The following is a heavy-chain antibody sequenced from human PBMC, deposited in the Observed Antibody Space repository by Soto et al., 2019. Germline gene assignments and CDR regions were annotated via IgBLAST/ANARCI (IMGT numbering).Heavy chain of an antibody. V-gene: IGHV3-23*01. J-gene: IGHJ6*02. CDR1: GFTFSSYA. D-gene: IGHD3-3*01. Sequence: EVQLLESGGGLVQPGGSLRLSCAASGFTFSSYAMSWVRQAPGKGLEWVSAISGSGGSTYYTDSVKGRFTISRDNSKNTLYLQMNSLRAEDTAVYYCAKNGDFGVVIVPYYYYGMDVWGQGTTVTVS. CDR3: AKNGDFGVVIVPYYYYGMDV. CDR2: ISGSGGST.